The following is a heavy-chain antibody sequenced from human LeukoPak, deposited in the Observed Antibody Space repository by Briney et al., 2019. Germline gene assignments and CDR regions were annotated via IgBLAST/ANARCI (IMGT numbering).Heavy chain of an antibody. CDR2: IYPGDSDT. CDR1: GYSFTSYW. J-gene: IGHJ4*02. V-gene: IGHV5-51*01. D-gene: IGHD2-2*01. CDR3: ARLPSTVVPAAMDDY. Sequence: GESLKISCEGSGYSFTSYWIGWVRPMPGKGLEWMGIIYPGDSDTRYSPSFQGQATISADKSISTAYLQWSSLKASDTAMYYCARLPSTVVPAAMDDYWGQGTLVTVSS.